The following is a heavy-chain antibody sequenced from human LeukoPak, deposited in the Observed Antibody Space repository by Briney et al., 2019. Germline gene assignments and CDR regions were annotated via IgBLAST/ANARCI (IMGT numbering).Heavy chain of an antibody. V-gene: IGHV1-46*01. Sequence: ASVKVSCKASGYTFTTYYMHWVRQAPGQGLEWMGIINPSGSKTYYAQKFQGRVTMTRDMSTSTVYMELSRLRSDDTAVYYCARLALHYYDSSGYTNAFDIWGQGTMVTVSS. CDR1: GYTFTTYY. CDR3: ARLALHYYDSSGYTNAFDI. D-gene: IGHD3-22*01. CDR2: INPSGSKT. J-gene: IGHJ3*02.